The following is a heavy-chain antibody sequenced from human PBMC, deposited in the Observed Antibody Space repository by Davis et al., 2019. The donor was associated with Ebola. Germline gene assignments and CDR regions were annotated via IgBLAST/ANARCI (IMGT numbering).Heavy chain of an antibody. J-gene: IGHJ4*02. CDR3: ASSIFGVVISPHYFDY. V-gene: IGHV4-34*01. D-gene: IGHD3-3*01. CDR2: INHSGST. Sequence: SETLSLTCAVYSGSFSGYYWSWIRQPPGKGLEWIGEINHSGSTNYNPSLKSRVTISVDTSKNQFSLKLSAVTAADTAVYYCASSIFGVVISPHYFDYWGQGTLVTVSS. CDR1: SGSFSGYY.